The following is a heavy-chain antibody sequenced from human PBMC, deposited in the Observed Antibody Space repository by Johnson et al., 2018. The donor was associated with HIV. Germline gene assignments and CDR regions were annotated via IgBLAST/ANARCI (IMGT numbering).Heavy chain of an antibody. V-gene: IGHV3-30*04. CDR2: LSYDGSNK. CDR1: GFTFSSYA. J-gene: IGHJ3*02. D-gene: IGHD4-17*01. Sequence: QVQLVESGGGVVQPGRSLRLSCAASGFTFSSYAMHWVRQAPGKGLAWVAVLSYDGSNKYYADSVKGRFTISRDNSKTTLYLPMNSLRAEDTAVYYCAREGDYGSSLGAFDIWGQGTMVTVSS. CDR3: AREGDYGSSLGAFDI.